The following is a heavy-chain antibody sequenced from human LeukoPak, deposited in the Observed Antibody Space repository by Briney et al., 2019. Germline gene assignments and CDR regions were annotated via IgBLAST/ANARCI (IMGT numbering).Heavy chain of an antibody. V-gene: IGHV3-9*01. Sequence: GRSLRLSCAASGFTFDDYAMHWVRQAPGKGLEWVSGISWNSGSIGYADSVKGRFTISRDNAKSSLYLQMNSLRAEDTALYYCANGSVGSVYYGMDVWGQGTTVTVSS. CDR3: ANGSVGSVYYGMDV. CDR1: GFTFDDYA. J-gene: IGHJ6*02. CDR2: ISWNSGSI. D-gene: IGHD1-26*01.